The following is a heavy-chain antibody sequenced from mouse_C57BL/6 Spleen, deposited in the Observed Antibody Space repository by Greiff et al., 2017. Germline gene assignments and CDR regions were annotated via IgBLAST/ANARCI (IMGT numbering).Heavy chain of an antibody. J-gene: IGHJ3*01. D-gene: IGHD2-1*01. V-gene: IGHV1-69*01. CDR2: IDPSDSYT. CDR1: GYTFTSYW. Sequence: QVQLQQPGAELVMPGASVKLSCKASGYTFTSYWMHWVKQRPGQGLEWIGEIDPSDSYTNYNQKFKGKSTLTVDKSSSTAYMQLSSLTSEDSAVYYCARGNSSWFADWGKGTLVTVSA. CDR3: ARGNSSWFAD.